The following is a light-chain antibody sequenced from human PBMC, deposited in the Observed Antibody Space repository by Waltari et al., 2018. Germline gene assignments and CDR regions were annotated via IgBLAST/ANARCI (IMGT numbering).Light chain of an antibody. Sequence: QSALTQPASVSGSPGQSITISCTGTSSDVWSYKFVSWYQQHPGKAPKLMIYEGTKRPSGVSNRFSGSKSGNTASLTISGLQAEDEADYYCCSYAGRSTWVFGGGTKLTVL. J-gene: IGLJ3*02. CDR2: EGT. CDR3: CSYAGRSTWV. V-gene: IGLV2-23*01. CDR1: SSDVWSYKF.